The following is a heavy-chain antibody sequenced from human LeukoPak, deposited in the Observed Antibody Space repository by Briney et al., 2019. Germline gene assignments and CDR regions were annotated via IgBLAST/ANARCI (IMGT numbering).Heavy chain of an antibody. V-gene: IGHV1-2*02. CDR1: GYTFTGYY. J-gene: IGHJ4*02. CDR3: ARPPYGGYGEDFDY. D-gene: IGHD5-12*01. Sequence: ASVKVSCMASGYTFTGYYIHWARQAPGQGLEWMGWINPNSGGTNYAQKFQGRVTITRDTSISTAYMELSRLRSDDTAVYYCARPPYGGYGEDFDYWGQGTLVTVSS. CDR2: INPNSGGT.